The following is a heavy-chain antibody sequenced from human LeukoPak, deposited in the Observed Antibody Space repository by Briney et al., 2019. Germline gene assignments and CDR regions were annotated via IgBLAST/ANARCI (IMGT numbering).Heavy chain of an antibody. CDR3: ARDLGCSSTSCYLDV. D-gene: IGHD2-2*01. Sequence: SETLPLTCTVSGGSISSGDYYWSWIRQPPGKGLEWIGYIYYSGSTYYNPSLKSRVTISVDTSKNQFSLKLSSVTAADTAVYYCARDLGCSSTSCYLDVWGKGTTVTVSS. CDR1: GGSISSGDYY. V-gene: IGHV4-30-4*08. J-gene: IGHJ6*03. CDR2: IYYSGST.